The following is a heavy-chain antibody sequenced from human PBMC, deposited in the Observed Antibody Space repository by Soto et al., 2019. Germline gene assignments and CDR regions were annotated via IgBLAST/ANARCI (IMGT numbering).Heavy chain of an antibody. D-gene: IGHD3-3*02. Sequence: PGESPKIPCKGLGYKFGSAWIGWVRQLPGKGLGRMCIIRPGTSDIRYSRWCRGHVAIAPDEAVSTAYLQGSSLKASDTVMYYCARQLSHICDSWGQGTLVTVSS. J-gene: IGHJ4*02. CDR1: GYKFGSAW. CDR2: IRPGTSDI. CDR3: ARQLSHICDS. V-gene: IGHV5-51*01.